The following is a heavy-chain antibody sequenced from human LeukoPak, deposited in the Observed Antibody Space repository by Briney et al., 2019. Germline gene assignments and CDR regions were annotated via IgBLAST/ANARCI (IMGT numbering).Heavy chain of an antibody. J-gene: IGHJ4*02. D-gene: IGHD4-17*01. V-gene: IGHV3-23*01. CDR2: ITSSGGSTYYTDST. CDR3: AIPVTTMYFDY. CDR1: GFTFSSYA. Sequence: GGSLRLSCAASGFTFSSYAMSWVRQAPGKGLEWVSTITSSGGSTYYTDSTYYADSVKGRFTISRDSSKSTLYLQMNSLRAEDTAVYYCAIPVTTMYFDYWGQGTLVTVSS.